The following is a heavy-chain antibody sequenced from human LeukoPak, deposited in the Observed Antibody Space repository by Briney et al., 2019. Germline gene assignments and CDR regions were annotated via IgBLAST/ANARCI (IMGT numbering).Heavy chain of an antibody. D-gene: IGHD2-15*01. V-gene: IGHV3-30*18. CDR2: ISYDGSNK. Sequence: QSGGSLRLSCAASGFTFSSYGMHWVRQAPGKGLEWVAVISYDGSNKYYADSVKGRFTISRGNSKNTLYLQINSLRAEDTAVYYCAKDKVVVVAATGYYFDYWGQGTLVTVSS. CDR1: GFTFSSYG. J-gene: IGHJ4*02. CDR3: AKDKVVVVAATGYYFDY.